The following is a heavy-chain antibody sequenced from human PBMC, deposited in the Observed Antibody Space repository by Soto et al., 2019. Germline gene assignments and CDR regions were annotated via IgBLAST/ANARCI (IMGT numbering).Heavy chain of an antibody. J-gene: IGHJ5*02. CDR3: AREGRTEYSTSDWFDP. D-gene: IGHD6-6*01. Sequence: SSVKVSCKASGYTITVYYMHWVRQAPGQGLEWMGWINPNTGGTNYAQQFQGRVAMTRDTSFSTAYMELSRLRSDDTAFYYCAREGRTEYSTSDWFDPWGQGTLVTVSS. V-gene: IGHV1-2*02. CDR2: INPNTGGT. CDR1: GYTITVYY.